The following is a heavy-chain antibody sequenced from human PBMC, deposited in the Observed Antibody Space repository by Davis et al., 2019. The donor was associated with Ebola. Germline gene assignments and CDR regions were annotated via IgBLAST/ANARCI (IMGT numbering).Heavy chain of an antibody. Sequence: GSLRLSCEASGFTFSSYAMTWVRPAPGKGLEWVSTVAGSSGSTYFAGSVRGRFTISRDNCKNTLYLQMNSRRAEDTAVYYCAKGPKGGSLDYWGQGTLVTVSS. J-gene: IGHJ4*02. D-gene: IGHD1-26*01. CDR1: GFTFSSYA. V-gene: IGHV3-23*01. CDR2: VAGSSGST. CDR3: AKGPKGGSLDY.